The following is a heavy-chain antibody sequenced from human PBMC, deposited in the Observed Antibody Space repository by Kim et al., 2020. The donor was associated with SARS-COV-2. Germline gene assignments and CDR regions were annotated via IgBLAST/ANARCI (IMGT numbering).Heavy chain of an antibody. V-gene: IGHV3-23*01. J-gene: IGHJ6*02. CDR2: ISGSGGST. Sequence: GGSLRLSCAASGFTFSSYAMSWVRQAPGKGLEWVSAISGSGGSTYYADSVKGRFTISRDNSKNTLYLQMNSLRAEDTAVYYCAKDLGATPIWYYYYGMDLWGQGTTVTVSS. CDR3: AKDLGATPIWYYYYGMDL. CDR1: GFTFSSYA. D-gene: IGHD1-26*01.